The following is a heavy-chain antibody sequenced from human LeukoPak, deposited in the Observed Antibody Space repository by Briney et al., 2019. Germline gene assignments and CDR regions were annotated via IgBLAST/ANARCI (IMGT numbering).Heavy chain of an antibody. Sequence: ASVKVSCKASGYTFTSYYMHWVRQAPGQGLEWMGIINPSGGSTSYAQKFQGRVTMTRDTSTSTVYMELSSLRSEDTAVYYCARAPHTGGGPRRLDYWGQGTLVTVSS. CDR1: GYTFTSYY. CDR2: INPSGGST. J-gene: IGHJ4*02. V-gene: IGHV1-46*01. CDR3: ARAPHTGGGPRRLDY. D-gene: IGHD2-15*01.